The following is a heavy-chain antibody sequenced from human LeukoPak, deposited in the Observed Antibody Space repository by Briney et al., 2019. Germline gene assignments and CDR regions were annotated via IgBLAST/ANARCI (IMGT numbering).Heavy chain of an antibody. Sequence: GGSLRLSCAASGFTFSSYAMHWVRQAPGKGLEWVAVISYDKSNKYYADSVKGRFTISRDNYKNTLYLQMNSLKTEDTAVYYCARDGSPSGTYQQGYFDYWGQRTLVTVSS. CDR2: ISYDKSNK. CDR3: ARDGSPSGTYQQGYFDY. J-gene: IGHJ4*02. D-gene: IGHD1-26*01. V-gene: IGHV3-30-3*01. CDR1: GFTFSSYA.